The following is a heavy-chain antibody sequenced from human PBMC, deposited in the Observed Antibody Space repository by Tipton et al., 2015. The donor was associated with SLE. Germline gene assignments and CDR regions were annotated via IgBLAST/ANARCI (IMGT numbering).Heavy chain of an antibody. Sequence: LRLSCSVSGGSIRGYYWNWIRQPAGKGLEWLGRISVSTGRTNYNPSLKSRVTMSVDTSKSQFSLNLSSVTAADTAVYFCARDGYYYDTSGSTPFDYWGQGTMVTVSS. CDR2: ISVSTGRT. D-gene: IGHD3-22*01. CDR1: GGSIRGYY. CDR3: ARDGYYYDTSGSTPFDY. J-gene: IGHJ4*03. V-gene: IGHV4-4*07.